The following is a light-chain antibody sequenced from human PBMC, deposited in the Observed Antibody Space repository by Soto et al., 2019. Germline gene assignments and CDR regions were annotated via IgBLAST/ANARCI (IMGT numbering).Light chain of an antibody. Sequence: DIQMTQSPSSLSASLGDRVTITCRARQPISTFLNWYQQKTGRAPKLLIYGASTLHSGVPSRLSGSGSGTDFTLTISRLEPEDFATYYCQQTDTYPLTFGGGTKVDI. CDR2: GAS. CDR1: QPISTF. J-gene: IGKJ4*01. CDR3: QQTDTYPLT. V-gene: IGKV1-39*01.